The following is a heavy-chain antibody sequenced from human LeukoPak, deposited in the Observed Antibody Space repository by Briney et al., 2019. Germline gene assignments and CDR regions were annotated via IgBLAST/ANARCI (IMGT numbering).Heavy chain of an antibody. J-gene: IGHJ4*02. CDR2: MYQSGST. Sequence: SETLSLTCTVSGYSIGGGYYWGWIRQPPGEGLEWIGCMYQSGSTNYNPSLKSRVTISVDKSKNQFSLKLSSVTAADTAVYYCARLGSMEEFDYWGQGTLVTVSS. D-gene: IGHD3-10*01. CDR3: ARLGSMEEFDY. V-gene: IGHV4-38-2*02. CDR1: GYSIGGGYY.